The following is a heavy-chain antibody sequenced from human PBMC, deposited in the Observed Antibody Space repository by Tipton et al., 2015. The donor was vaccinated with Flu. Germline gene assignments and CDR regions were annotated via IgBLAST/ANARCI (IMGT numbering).Heavy chain of an antibody. CDR1: GFTFSVSHA. CDR3: ARGGPSAACLDS. CDR2: ISGSGAAS. V-gene: IGHV3-23*01. D-gene: IGHD2-2*01. Sequence: SLRLSCAASGFTFSVSHAMSWVRQAPGKGLEWVSTISGSGAASSYVDSVKGRFSISRDNSKNALNLQMNSLRPEDTAIYYCARGGPSAACLDSWGRGTLVTVSS. J-gene: IGHJ4*02.